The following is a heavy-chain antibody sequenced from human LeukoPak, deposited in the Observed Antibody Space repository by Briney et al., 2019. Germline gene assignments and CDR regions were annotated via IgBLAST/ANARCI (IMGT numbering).Heavy chain of an antibody. J-gene: IGHJ6*03. Sequence: ASVKVSCKASAYTFTSYDINWVRQATGQGLEWMGWVNPNSGNTGYAQKFQGRVTITRNTSISTAYMELSSLRSEDTAVYYCARGHEKGIAVAKSHYYMDVWGKGTTVTVSS. CDR3: ARGHEKGIAVAKSHYYMDV. CDR2: VNPNSGNT. V-gene: IGHV1-8*03. CDR1: AYTFTSYD. D-gene: IGHD6-19*01.